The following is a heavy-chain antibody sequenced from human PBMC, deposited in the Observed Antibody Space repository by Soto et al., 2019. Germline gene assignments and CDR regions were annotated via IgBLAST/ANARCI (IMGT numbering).Heavy chain of an antibody. Sequence: QVQLQESGPGLVKPSQTLSLTCTVSGGSISSGDYYWSWIRQPPGKGLEWIGYIYYSGSTYYNPSLKSRITISVDTSTNQFSLKLSSVTAADTAVYYCARKLDSSSSGYYYGMDGWGQGTTVTVSS. CDR3: ARKLDSSSSGYYYGMDG. CDR1: GGSISSGDYY. CDR2: IYYSGST. D-gene: IGHD6-6*01. J-gene: IGHJ6*02. V-gene: IGHV4-30-4*01.